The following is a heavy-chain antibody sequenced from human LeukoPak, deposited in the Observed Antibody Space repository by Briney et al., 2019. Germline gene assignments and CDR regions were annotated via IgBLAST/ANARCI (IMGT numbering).Heavy chain of an antibody. D-gene: IGHD3-10*01. V-gene: IGHV1-18*01. CDR2: IRGYNGNT. CDR3: ARGSSTMVRGVHDY. J-gene: IGHJ4*02. Sequence: GASVKVSCKASGNTFTSYGISWVRQAPGQGLEWMGWIRGYNGNTNYAQKLQGRVTMTTDTSTSTAYMELRSLRSDDTAVYYCARGSSTMVRGVHDYWGQGTLVTVSS. CDR1: GNTFTSYG.